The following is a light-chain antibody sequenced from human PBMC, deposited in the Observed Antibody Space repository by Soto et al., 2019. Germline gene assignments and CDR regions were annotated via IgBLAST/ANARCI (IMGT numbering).Light chain of an antibody. CDR3: QSYDSSLSGAV. CDR1: SVNIGAGYD. CDR2: GNS. J-gene: IGLJ7*01. V-gene: IGLV1-40*01. Sequence: QYVLTQPPSVSGAPGQRVTISCTGSSVNIGAGYDVYWYQQLPGTAPKLLIYGNSNRPSGVPDRFSGSKSGTSASLAITGLQAEDEADYYCQSYDSSLSGAVFGGGTQLTVL.